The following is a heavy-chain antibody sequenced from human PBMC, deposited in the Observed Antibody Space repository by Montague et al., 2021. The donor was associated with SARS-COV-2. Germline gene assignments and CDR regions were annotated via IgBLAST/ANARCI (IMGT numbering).Heavy chain of an antibody. CDR3: ARASGKKTIFGVVISYFDY. CDR2: IYYSGST. J-gene: IGHJ4*02. D-gene: IGHD3-3*01. V-gene: IGHV4-31*03. CDR1: GGSISSGGYY. Sequence: NLSLTCTVSGGSISSGGYYWSWIRQHPGKGLEWIGYIYYSGSTYYNPSLKSRVTISVDTSKNQFSLKLSSVTAAGTAVYYCARASGKKTIFGVVISYFDYGGQGTLVTVSS.